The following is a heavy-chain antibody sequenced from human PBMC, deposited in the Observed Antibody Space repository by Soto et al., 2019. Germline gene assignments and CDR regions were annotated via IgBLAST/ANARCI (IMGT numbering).Heavy chain of an antibody. CDR1: GGTFSSYA. J-gene: IGHJ6*02. D-gene: IGHD3-9*01. V-gene: IGHV1-69*13. CDR2: IIPIFGTA. CDR3: ARVEHYDILTGYSYGMDV. Sequence: ASVKVSCKASGGTFSSYASRWVRQAPGQGLEWMGGIIPIFGTANYAQKFQGRVTITADESTSTAYMELSSLRSEDTAVYYCARVEHYDILTGYSYGMDVWGQGTTVTVSS.